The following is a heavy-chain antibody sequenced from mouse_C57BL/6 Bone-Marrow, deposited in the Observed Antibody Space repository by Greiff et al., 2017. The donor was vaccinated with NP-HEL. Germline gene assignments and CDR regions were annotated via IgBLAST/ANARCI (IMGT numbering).Heavy chain of an antibody. CDR2: IRLKSDNYAT. D-gene: IGHD1-1*01. V-gene: IGHV6-3*01. CDR3: TGAVEDWYFDV. Sequence: EVQLVESGGGLVQPGGSMKLSCVASGFTFSNYWMNWVRQSPEKGLEWVAQIRLKSDNYATHYAESVKGRFTISRDDSKSSVYLQMNNLRAEDTGIYYCTGAVEDWYFDVWGTGTTVTVSS. J-gene: IGHJ1*03. CDR1: GFTFSNYW.